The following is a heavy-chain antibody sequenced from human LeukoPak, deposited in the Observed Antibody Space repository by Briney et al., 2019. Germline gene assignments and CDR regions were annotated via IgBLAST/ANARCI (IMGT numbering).Heavy chain of an antibody. Sequence: PGGSLRLSCAASGFTVSSNYMSWVRQAPGKGLEWVSVIYSGGSTYYADSVKGRFTISRDNSKNSLYLQMNSLRAEDTALYYCAKAGLVDPRNDFWSGYYSTYYYYYYMDVWGKGTTVTVSS. D-gene: IGHD3-3*01. CDR2: IYSGGST. V-gene: IGHV3-53*05. CDR1: GFTVSSNY. CDR3: AKAGLVDPRNDFWSGYYSTYYYYYYMDV. J-gene: IGHJ6*03.